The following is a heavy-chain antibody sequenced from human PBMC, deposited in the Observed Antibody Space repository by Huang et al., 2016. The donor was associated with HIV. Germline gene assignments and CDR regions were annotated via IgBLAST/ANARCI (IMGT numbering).Heavy chain of an antibody. Sequence: EVQLVESGGGLVQPGGSLRLSCAASGFSISSYWMHWVRKAPGKGLVWVERSNSYGSSTRYADSVKGRFTISRDNAKNTLYLQMNSLRAEDTAVYYCARDPRIQSWLNFFDYWGQGTLVSVSS. V-gene: IGHV3-74*01. D-gene: IGHD3-22*01. CDR1: GFSISSYW. CDR2: SNSYGSST. J-gene: IGHJ4*02. CDR3: ARDPRIQSWLNFFDY.